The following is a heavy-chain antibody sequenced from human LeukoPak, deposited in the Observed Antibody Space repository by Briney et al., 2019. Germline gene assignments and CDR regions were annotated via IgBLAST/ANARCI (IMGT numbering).Heavy chain of an antibody. Sequence: GRSLRLSCAASGFTFSSYAMHWVRQAPGKGLEWVAVISYDGSNKYYADSVKGRFTISRDNSKNTLYLQMNSLRAEDTAVYYCAREFVAAAGRPPLAYFDYWGQGTLVTVSS. D-gene: IGHD6-13*01. CDR3: AREFVAAAGRPPLAYFDY. V-gene: IGHV3-30-3*01. J-gene: IGHJ4*02. CDR2: ISYDGSNK. CDR1: GFTFSSYA.